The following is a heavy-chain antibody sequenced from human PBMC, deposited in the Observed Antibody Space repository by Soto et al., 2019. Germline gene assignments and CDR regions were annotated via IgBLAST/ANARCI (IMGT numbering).Heavy chain of an antibody. CDR1: VYRISGDP. D-gene: IGHD6-13*01. V-gene: IGHV1-69*01. J-gene: IGHJ6*02. CDR2: IIPIFGTA. Sequence: VNRARKGAVYRISGDPIGRRRQNTRQGLEWMGGIIPIFGTANYAQKFQGRVTITADDSTSTAYMELSSLRSEDTAVYYCARASVAAAYYYYGMDVWGQGSTVTVSS. CDR3: ARASVAAAYYYYGMDV.